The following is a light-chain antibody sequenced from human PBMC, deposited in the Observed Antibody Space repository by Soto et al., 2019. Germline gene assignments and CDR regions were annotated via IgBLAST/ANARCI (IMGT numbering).Light chain of an antibody. Sequence: DIQMTQSPSTLSASLGDGVTITCRASQNISVWLAWYQQRPGKAPKFLIYDASSLETGVPSRFSGSGSGTEFTLTIRSLQPDDFAAYYCQQYDSPSPTFGQGTKLEIK. CDR2: DAS. V-gene: IGKV1-5*01. J-gene: IGKJ2*01. CDR3: QQYDSPSPT. CDR1: QNISVW.